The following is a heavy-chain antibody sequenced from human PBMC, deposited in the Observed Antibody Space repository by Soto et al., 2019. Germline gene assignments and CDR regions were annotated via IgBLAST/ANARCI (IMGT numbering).Heavy chain of an antibody. CDR1: GGSISSSSYY. CDR2: IYYSGST. J-gene: IGHJ5*02. Sequence: SETLSLTCTVSGGSISSSSYYWGWIRQPPGKGLEWIGSIYYSGSTYYNPSLKSRATISVDTSKNQFPLKLSSVTAADTAVYYCAIDYGSGSGNWFDPWGQGTLVTVSS. CDR3: AIDYGSGSGNWFDP. V-gene: IGHV4-39*01. D-gene: IGHD3-10*01.